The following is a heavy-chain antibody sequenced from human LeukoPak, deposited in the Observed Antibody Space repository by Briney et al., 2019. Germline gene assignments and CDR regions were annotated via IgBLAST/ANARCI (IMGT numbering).Heavy chain of an antibody. CDR3: GRGGVVVTPDLFHYYYYMDV. D-gene: IGHD4-23*01. Sequence: PGGSLRLSCAASGFTFSSYSMNWVRQAPGKGLEWVGRIRNKANSYTTESAASVKGRFTIARDDSKNSLYLQMNSLKTEDTAVYYCGRGGVVVTPDLFHYYYYMDVWGKGTTVTVSS. CDR1: GFTFSSYS. V-gene: IGHV3-72*01. J-gene: IGHJ6*03. CDR2: IRNKANSYTT.